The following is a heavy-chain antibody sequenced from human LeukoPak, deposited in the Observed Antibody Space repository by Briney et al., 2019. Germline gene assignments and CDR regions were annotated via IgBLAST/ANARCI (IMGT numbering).Heavy chain of an antibody. CDR3: ARTQSQSGSYRYYFGY. D-gene: IGHD1-26*01. CDR2: IYYISNT. Sequence: SETLSLTCTVSGASVGSAGYYWSWIRQPPGGGLEWIGYIYYISNTNYYPSLKSRVTMSVDPSKNQFSLKLNSVTAADTAVYYCARTQSQSGSYRYYFGYWGQRTLVTVSS. V-gene: IGHV4-61*08. CDR1: GASVGSAGYY. J-gene: IGHJ4*02.